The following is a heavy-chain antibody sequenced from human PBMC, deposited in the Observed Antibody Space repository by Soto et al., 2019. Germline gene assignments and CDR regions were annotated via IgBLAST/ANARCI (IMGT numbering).Heavy chain of an antibody. CDR1: GFTVSSNY. V-gene: IGHV3-66*02. CDR2: IYSGGST. CDR3: ARARDYYDSSGYFAFDI. D-gene: IGHD3-22*01. J-gene: IGHJ3*02. Sequence: GGSLRLSCAASGFTVSSNYMSWVRQAPGKGLEWVSVIYSGGSTYYADSVKGRFTISRDNSKNTLYLQMNSLRAEDTAVYYCARARDYYDSSGYFAFDIWGQGTMVTVS.